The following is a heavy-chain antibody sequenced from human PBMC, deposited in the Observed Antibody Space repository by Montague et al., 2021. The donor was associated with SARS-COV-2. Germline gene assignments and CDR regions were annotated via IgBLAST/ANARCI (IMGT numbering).Heavy chain of an antibody. Sequence: CAISGDSVASTGAAWNWNTQEPPRGLERLGRTYYRYEWHTDYAVSVEGRLAIDADTSKNQFSLQLHSVTPEDSAVYYCASGWTLFDWGQGTLVTVSS. CDR3: ASGWTLFD. CDR2: TYYRYEWHT. J-gene: IGHJ4*02. V-gene: IGHV6-1*01. CDR1: GDSVASTGAA. D-gene: IGHD6-19*01.